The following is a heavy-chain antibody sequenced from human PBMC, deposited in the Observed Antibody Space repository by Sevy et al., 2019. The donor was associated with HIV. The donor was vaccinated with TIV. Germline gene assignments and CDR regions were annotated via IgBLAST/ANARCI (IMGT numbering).Heavy chain of an antibody. CDR1: GFTFGDYA. J-gene: IGHJ4*02. D-gene: IGHD3-22*01. V-gene: IGHV3-49*03. CDR2: IRSKDYGGAT. CDR3: TRGYYYDSSGYSDY. Sequence: GGSLRLSCTGSGFTFGDYAMSWFRQAPGMGLERIGFIRSKDYGGATEYAASLKGRFTISRDDSKSIADLQMNSLKTEDTAVFYCTRGYYYDSSGYSDYWGQGTLVTVSS.